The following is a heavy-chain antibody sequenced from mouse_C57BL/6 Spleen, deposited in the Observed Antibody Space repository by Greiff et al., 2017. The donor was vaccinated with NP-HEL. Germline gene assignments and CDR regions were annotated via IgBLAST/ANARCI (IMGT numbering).Heavy chain of an antibody. V-gene: IGHV5-17*01. Sequence: EVQGVESGGGLVKPGGSLKLSCAASGFTFSDYGMHWVRQAPEKGLEWVAYISSGSSTIYYADTVKGRFTISRDNAKNTRFLQMTSLRAEDTAMYYCARDGGGYWGQGTTLTVSS. CDR3: ARDGGGY. CDR2: ISSGSSTI. J-gene: IGHJ2*01. CDR1: GFTFSDYG. D-gene: IGHD1-2*01.